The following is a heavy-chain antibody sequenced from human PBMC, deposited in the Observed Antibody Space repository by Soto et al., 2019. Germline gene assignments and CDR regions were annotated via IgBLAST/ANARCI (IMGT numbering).Heavy chain of an antibody. J-gene: IGHJ4*02. D-gene: IGHD3-9*01. V-gene: IGHV4-59*01. Sequence: PSETLSLTCTVSGGSISSYYWSWIRQPPGKGLEWIGYIYYSGSTNYNPSLKSRVTISVDTSKNQFSLKLSSVTAADTAVYYCARSFDSSPRYFDWGQGTLVTVSS. CDR2: IYYSGST. CDR1: GGSISSYY. CDR3: ARSFDSSPRYFD.